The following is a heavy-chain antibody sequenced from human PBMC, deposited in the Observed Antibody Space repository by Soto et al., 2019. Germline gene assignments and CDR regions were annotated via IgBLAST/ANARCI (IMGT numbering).Heavy chain of an antibody. Sequence: QVQLQESGPGLVKPSQTLSLTCTVSGGSITSSGYYWSWIRQHPGEGLEWLGFTSNSGSTSYNPYLKWRVTISVDTSSNQFSQNLKSVTAADTAVYYCARGGGSTKVDYWGQGTLVTFSP. V-gene: IGHV4-31*03. J-gene: IGHJ4*02. CDR3: ARGGGSTKVDY. CDR1: GGSITSSGYY. CDR2: TSNSGST. D-gene: IGHD2-2*01.